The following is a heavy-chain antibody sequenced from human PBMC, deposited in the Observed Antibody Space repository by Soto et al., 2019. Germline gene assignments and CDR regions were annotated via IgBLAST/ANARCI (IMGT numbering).Heavy chain of an antibody. V-gene: IGHV4-31*03. Sequence: PSETLSLTCTVSVGSISSGAYYLSFLLQQPGKGLEWIGYISYSGTTYYNPSLKSRVIVSVDTSKNQFPLTLSSVTAADTALYFCARKYTYGPTLNWFEPWGQGTLVTVSS. CDR3: ARKYTYGPTLNWFEP. CDR2: ISYSGTT. J-gene: IGHJ5*02. CDR1: VGSISSGAYY. D-gene: IGHD5-18*01.